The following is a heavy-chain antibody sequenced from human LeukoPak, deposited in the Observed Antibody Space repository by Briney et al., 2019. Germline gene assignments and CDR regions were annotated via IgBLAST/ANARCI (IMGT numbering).Heavy chain of an antibody. D-gene: IGHD1-1*01. CDR2: INQDESEK. CDR1: GFPFSDFW. CDR3: ARESRPEGRLIDIDF. Sequence: GGSLRLSCAASGFPFSDFWMTWVRQAPGKGLEWVADINQDESEKYYVDSMRGRFTISRDNAENSLYLQMNSLRVEDTALYYCARESRPEGRLIDIDFWGQGTLVTVSS. J-gene: IGHJ4*02. V-gene: IGHV3-7*01.